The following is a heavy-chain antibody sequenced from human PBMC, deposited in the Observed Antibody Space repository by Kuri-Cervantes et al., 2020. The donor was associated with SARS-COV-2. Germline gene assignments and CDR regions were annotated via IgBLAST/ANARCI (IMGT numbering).Heavy chain of an antibody. J-gene: IGHJ3*02. CDR1: GFTFSSYS. CDR2: ISWNGGST. V-gene: IGHV3-20*04. D-gene: IGHD3-3*01. Sequence: LSLTCAASGFTFSSYSMSWVRQAPGKGLEWVSGISWNGGSTGYADSVKGRFTISRDNAKNSLYLQMNSLRAEDTALYYCARPRSGPLRDAFDIWGQGTRVTVSS. CDR3: ARPRSGPLRDAFDI.